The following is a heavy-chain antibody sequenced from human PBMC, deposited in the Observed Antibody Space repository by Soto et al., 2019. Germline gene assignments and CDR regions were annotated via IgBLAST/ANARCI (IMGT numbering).Heavy chain of an antibody. CDR2: IHYSGTT. CDR3: ARYNSYAIDY. D-gene: IGHD2-8*01. Sequence: PSETLSLTCTVSGTSISSYYWSWIRQPPGKGLEWIANIHYSGTTNYNPSLASRVTLSVDTSKNQFSLKMTSVTAADRAMYFCARYNSYAIDYWGRGTPVTVYS. J-gene: IGHJ4*02. CDR1: GTSISSYY. V-gene: IGHV4-59*01.